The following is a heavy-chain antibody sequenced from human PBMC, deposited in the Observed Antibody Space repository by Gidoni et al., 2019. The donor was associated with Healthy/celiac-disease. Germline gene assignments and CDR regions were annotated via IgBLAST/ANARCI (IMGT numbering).Heavy chain of an antibody. V-gene: IGHV4-30-2*01. CDR1: GGSISSGGYS. Sequence: QLQLQESGSGLVKPSQTLSLTCAVSGGSISSGGYSWSWIRQPPGKGLEWIGYIYHSGSTYYNPSLKSRVTISVDRSKNQFSLKLSSVTAADTAVYYCASSWGGHGVRELPFDYWGQGTLVTVSS. CDR2: IYHSGST. J-gene: IGHJ4*02. CDR3: ASSWGGHGVRELPFDY. D-gene: IGHD3-10*01.